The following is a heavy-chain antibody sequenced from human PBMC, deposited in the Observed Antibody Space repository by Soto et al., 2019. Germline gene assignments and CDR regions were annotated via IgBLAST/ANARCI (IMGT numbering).Heavy chain of an antibody. V-gene: IGHV3-15*07. Sequence: EVQLVESGGGLVKPGGSLRLSCAASGFTFSNDWMNWVRQAPGKGLEWVGRIKSKTDGGTTDYAATVKGRFTISRDDSKHTLYLQMNSLKTEDTAVYYCTTGPRGWYERNFPIDSWGQGTLVTVSS. CDR3: TTGPRGWYERNFPIDS. J-gene: IGHJ4*02. CDR1: GFTFSNDW. CDR2: IKSKTDGGTT. D-gene: IGHD6-19*01.